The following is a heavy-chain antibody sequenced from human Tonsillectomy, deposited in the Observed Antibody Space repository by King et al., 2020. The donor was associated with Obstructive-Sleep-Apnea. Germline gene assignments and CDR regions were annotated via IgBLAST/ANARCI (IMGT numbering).Heavy chain of an antibody. V-gene: IGHV3-74*01. J-gene: IGHJ6*02. D-gene: IGHD6-6*01. CDR2: INNDGRST. CDR3: AREYSSSSTFDYYGMDV. CDR1: GFTFSNYW. Sequence: VQLVESGGGLVQPGGSLRLSCAASGFTFSNYWMHWVRQAPGKGLVWVSRINNDGRSTSYADSVKGRFTISRDNAKNTLYLQMNSLRAEDTAVYYCAREYSSSSTFDYYGMDVWGQGTTVTVSS.